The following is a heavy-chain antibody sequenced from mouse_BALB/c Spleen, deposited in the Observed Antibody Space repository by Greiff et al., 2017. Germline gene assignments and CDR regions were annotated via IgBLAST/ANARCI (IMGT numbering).Heavy chain of an antibody. D-gene: IGHD3-2*01. CDR1: GYTFTDYA. V-gene: IGHV1S137*01. CDR3: ARSDSSAMDY. J-gene: IGHJ4*01. Sequence: QVQLKQSGAELVRPGVSVKISCKGSGYTFTDYAMHWVKQSHAKSLEWIGVISTYYGDASYNQKFKGKATMTVDKSSSTAYMELARLTSEDSAIYYCARSDSSAMDYWGQGTSVTVSS. CDR2: ISTYYGDA.